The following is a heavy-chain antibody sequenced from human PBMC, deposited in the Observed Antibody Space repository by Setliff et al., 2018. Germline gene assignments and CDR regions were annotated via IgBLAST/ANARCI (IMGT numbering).Heavy chain of an antibody. CDR1: GDSISSGSYY. CDR2: IYHTGST. Sequence: SETLSLTCTVSGDSISSGSYYWTWIRQPAGKGLEWIGYIYHTGSTDSNPSLKSRVTISIDTAKKQSSLTLRSVTAADTAVHYCARIASGTSAWLFDSWGQGTLVTVSS. D-gene: IGHD6-19*01. CDR3: ARIASGTSAWLFDS. J-gene: IGHJ4*02. V-gene: IGHV4-61*10.